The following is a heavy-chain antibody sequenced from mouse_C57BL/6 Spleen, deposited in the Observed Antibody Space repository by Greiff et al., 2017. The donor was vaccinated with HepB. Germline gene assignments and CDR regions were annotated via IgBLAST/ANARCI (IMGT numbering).Heavy chain of an antibody. J-gene: IGHJ4*01. Sequence: EVQLVESGGGLVKPGGSLKLSCAASGFTFSSYAMSWVRQTPEKRLEWVATISDGGSYTYYPDNVKGRFTISRDNAKNNLYLQMSHLKSEDTAMYYCAREDSNYDGYYAMDYWGQGTSVTVSS. V-gene: IGHV5-4*01. CDR2: ISDGGSYT. CDR3: AREDSNYDGYYAMDY. CDR1: GFTFSSYA. D-gene: IGHD2-5*01.